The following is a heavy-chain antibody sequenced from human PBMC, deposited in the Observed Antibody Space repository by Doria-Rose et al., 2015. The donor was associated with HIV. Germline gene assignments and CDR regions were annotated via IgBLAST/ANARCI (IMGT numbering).Heavy chain of an antibody. J-gene: IGHJ4*02. CDR2: ILSDDER. CDR3: ARIKSSRWYHKYYVDF. Sequence: QESGPVLVKHTETLTLTCTVSGVSLSSPGMGVSWIRQPPGKALEWLAHILSDDERSYYTSLNSRLTISRVTSKSQVVLTMTDTDPVDTATYYCARIKSSRWYHKYYVDFWGQGTLVIVSA. V-gene: IGHV2-26*01. D-gene: IGHD6-13*01. CDR1: GVSLSSPGMG.